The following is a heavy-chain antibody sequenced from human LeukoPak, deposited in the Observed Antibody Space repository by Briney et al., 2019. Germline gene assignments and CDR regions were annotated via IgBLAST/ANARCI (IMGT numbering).Heavy chain of an antibody. J-gene: IGHJ6*03. CDR1: GFTFDDYA. Sequence: GGSLRLSCAASGFTFDDYAMHWVRQPPGKGLEWVSLITWDGGKIFYADSVKGRFTVSRDNSKNSLYLQMNGLRTEDTGLYYCAKAAYFYYMDVWGKGTPVTVSS. CDR2: ITWDGGKI. V-gene: IGHV3-43D*03. CDR3: AKAAYFYYMDV.